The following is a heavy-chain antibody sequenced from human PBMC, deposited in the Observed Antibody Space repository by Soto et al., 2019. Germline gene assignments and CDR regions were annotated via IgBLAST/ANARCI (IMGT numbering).Heavy chain of an antibody. CDR2: IVVGSGNT. Sequence: SVNVSCKASGFTFTSSSVQWVRQAPGQRLECIGWIVVGSGNTNYAQKFQERVTITRDMSTSTAYMELSSLRSEDTAVYYCASDPTVCDFCSGYPHYYYYGMDVWCQGTKVTVSS. D-gene: IGHD3-3*01. CDR1: GFTFTSSS. J-gene: IGHJ6*02. V-gene: IGHV1-58*01. CDR3: ASDPTVCDFCSGYPHYYYYGMDV.